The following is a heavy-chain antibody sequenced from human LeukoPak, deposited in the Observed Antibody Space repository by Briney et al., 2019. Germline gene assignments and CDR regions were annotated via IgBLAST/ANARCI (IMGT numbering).Heavy chain of an antibody. CDR1: GGSISTPGYY. D-gene: IGHD2-21*02. Sequence: SETLSLTCTVSGGSISTPGYYWSWIRQHPGKGLEWIGYIYYSGSTYYNPSLRSRVTISVDTSKNQFSLKLSSVTGADTAVYYCANGEAYCGADCYLPAFDYWGQGTLVTVSS. CDR3: ANGEAYCGADCYLPAFDY. V-gene: IGHV4-31*03. CDR2: IYYSGST. J-gene: IGHJ4*02.